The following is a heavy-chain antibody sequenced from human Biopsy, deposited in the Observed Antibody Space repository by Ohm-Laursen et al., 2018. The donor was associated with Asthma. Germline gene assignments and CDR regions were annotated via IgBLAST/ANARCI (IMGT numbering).Heavy chain of an antibody. CDR2: INPNSGGT. D-gene: IGHD6-13*01. CDR1: VYTFIGCH. V-gene: IGHV1-2*06. J-gene: IGHJ5*02. Sequence: SAKVSCKASVYTFIGCHIHWMRQAPGPGLEWMGRINPNSGGTNYAQKFQGRVTMTRDTSIITAYMEVSRLRSDDTAVYYCARGQKSAGDRWFDPWGQGTLVTVSS. CDR3: ARGQKSAGDRWFDP.